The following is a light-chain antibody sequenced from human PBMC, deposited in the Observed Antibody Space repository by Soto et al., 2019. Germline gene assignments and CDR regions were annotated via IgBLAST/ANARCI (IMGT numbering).Light chain of an antibody. CDR3: QQYNAYPRP. J-gene: IGKJ1*01. CDR2: DAS. Sequence: DIQMTQSPSTLSASVGDRVTITCRASQSISSWLAWYQQKPGKAPKLLIYDASSLESGVPSRFSGSGSVTEFTLTISSLQPDDFATYYCQQYNAYPRPFGQGTKVEI. CDR1: QSISSW. V-gene: IGKV1-5*01.